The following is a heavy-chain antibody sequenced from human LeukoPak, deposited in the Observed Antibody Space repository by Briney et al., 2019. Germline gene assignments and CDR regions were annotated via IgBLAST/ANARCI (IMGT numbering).Heavy chain of an antibody. V-gene: IGHV1-18*01. D-gene: IGHD2-15*01. CDR2: ISAYNGNT. CDR3: ARDHSRVYCSGGSCFYYYYYYMDV. CDR1: GYTFTSYG. Sequence: GASVKVSCKASGYTFTSYGISWVRQAPGQGLEWMGWISAYNGNTNYAQKLQGRVTMTTDTSTSTAHMELRSLRSDDTAVYYCARDHSRVYCSGGSCFYYYYYYMDVWGKGTTVTISS. J-gene: IGHJ6*03.